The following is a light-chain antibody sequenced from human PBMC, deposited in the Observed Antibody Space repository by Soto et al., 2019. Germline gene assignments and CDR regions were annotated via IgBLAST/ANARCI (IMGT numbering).Light chain of an antibody. Sequence: EIVLTQSPGTLSLSPGERATLSCRASQSVRSNYLAWYQQKPGQAPRPLIYGASSRATGIPDRFSGSGAGTDCTLTIRRLEPEDFAVYYCQQYGSSPWTFGQGTKVEIK. J-gene: IGKJ1*01. CDR2: GAS. CDR1: QSVRSNY. CDR3: QQYGSSPWT. V-gene: IGKV3-20*01.